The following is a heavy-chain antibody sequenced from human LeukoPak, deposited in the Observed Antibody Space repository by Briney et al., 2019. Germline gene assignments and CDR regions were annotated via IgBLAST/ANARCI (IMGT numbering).Heavy chain of an antibody. Sequence: SETLSLTCTVSGGSISSSSYYWGWIRQPPGKGLEWIGSIYYSGSTYYNPSLKSRVTMSVDTSKNQFSLKLSSVTAADTAVYYCARDKMVRGVMNLFDYWGQGTLVTVSS. J-gene: IGHJ4*02. CDR3: ARDKMVRGVMNLFDY. CDR2: IYYSGST. CDR1: GGSISSSSYY. V-gene: IGHV4-39*07. D-gene: IGHD3-10*01.